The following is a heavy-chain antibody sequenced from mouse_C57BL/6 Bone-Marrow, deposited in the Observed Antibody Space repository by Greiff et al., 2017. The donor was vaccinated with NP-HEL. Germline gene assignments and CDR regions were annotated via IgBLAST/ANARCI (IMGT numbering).Heavy chain of an antibody. CDR3: ARSYYGSSDWYFDV. Sequence: QVQLQQPGPELVKPGSSVKLSCKAPGYTFTSYWMHWVKQRPGQGLEWIGNINPSNGGTNYNEKFKSKATLTVDKSSSTAYMQLSSLTSEDSAVYYWARSYYGSSDWYFDVWGTGTTVTVSS. J-gene: IGHJ1*03. D-gene: IGHD1-1*01. V-gene: IGHV1-53*01. CDR1: GYTFTSYW. CDR2: INPSNGGT.